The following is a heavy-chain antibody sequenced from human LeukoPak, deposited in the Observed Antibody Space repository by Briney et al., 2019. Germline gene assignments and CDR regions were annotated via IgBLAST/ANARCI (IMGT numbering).Heavy chain of an antibody. CDR2: IYSGGST. D-gene: IGHD4-23*01. Sequence: PGGSLRLSCAASGFTVSSNYMSWVRQAPGKGPEWVSVIYSGGSTYYADSVKGRFTISRDNSKNTLYLQMNSLRAEDTAVYYCARARTTVVTVPGYYFDYWGQGTLVTVSS. V-gene: IGHV3-53*01. J-gene: IGHJ4*02. CDR1: GFTVSSNY. CDR3: ARARTTVVTVPGYYFDY.